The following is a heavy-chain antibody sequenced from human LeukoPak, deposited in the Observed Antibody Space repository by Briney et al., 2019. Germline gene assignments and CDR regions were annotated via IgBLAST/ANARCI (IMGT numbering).Heavy chain of an antibody. D-gene: IGHD7-27*01. CDR3: ASVTRDGDY. V-gene: IGHV1-46*01. CDR1: GYTFTSYY. Sequence: ASVNVSCKASGYTFTSYYMHWVRQAPGQGLEWMGIINPSGGSTSYAQKFQGRVTMTRDISTSTVYMELSSLRSEDTAVYYCASVTRDGDYWGQGTLVTVSS. J-gene: IGHJ4*02. CDR2: INPSGGST.